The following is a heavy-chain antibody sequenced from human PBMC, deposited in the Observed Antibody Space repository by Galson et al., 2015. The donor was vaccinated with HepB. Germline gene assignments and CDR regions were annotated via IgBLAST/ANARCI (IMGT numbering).Heavy chain of an antibody. D-gene: IGHD6-19*01. CDR1: GFTFSNYG. Sequence: SLRLSCAASGFTFSNYGMHWVRQAPGKGLEWVAVISYDGSNKYYADSVKGRFTISRDNSKNTLYLQMNRLRAEDTALYYCAKDPYLYSALAGTMAGFDYRGQGTLVTVSS. J-gene: IGHJ4*02. CDR2: ISYDGSNK. V-gene: IGHV3-30*18. CDR3: AKDPYLYSALAGTMAGFDY.